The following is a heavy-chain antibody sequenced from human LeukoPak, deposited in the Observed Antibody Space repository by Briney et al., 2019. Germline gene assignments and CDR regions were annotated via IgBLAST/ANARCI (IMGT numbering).Heavy chain of an antibody. J-gene: IGHJ4*02. V-gene: IGHV5-51*01. CDR3: ASSSGSYLERPFDY. CDR2: IFPGDSDA. D-gene: IGHD1-26*01. CDR1: RYIFKNHW. Sequence: GESLKTSCQGARYIFKNHWIGWVRQTPERVLEWMAIIFPGDSDARYSPSFQGRVSVSVDKSIDTVYLQWSSLKASDTAMYYCASSSGSYLERPFDYWGQGTLVTVSS.